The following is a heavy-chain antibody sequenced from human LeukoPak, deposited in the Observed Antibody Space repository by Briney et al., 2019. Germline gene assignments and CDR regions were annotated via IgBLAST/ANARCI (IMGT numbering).Heavy chain of an antibody. V-gene: IGHV4-39*01. J-gene: IGHJ4*02. D-gene: IGHD3/OR15-3a*01. CDR3: ASPGLTRLDY. CDR2: IYYSGST. Sequence: SETLSLTCTVAGGSISSSSYYWGWIRQPPGKGLEWIGSIYYSGSTYYNPSLKSRVTISVDTSKNQFSLKLSSVTAADTAVYYCASPGLTRLDYWGQGTLVTVSS. CDR1: GGSISSSSYY.